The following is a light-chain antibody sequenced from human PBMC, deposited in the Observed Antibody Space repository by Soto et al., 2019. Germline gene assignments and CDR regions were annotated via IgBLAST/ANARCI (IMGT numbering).Light chain of an antibody. J-gene: IGKJ2*01. Sequence: DIQMTQSPSTLSASVGDRVTITCRASQSISNWMAWYQQKPGKAPKLLIYKASSLESGVPSRFSSSGSGTEFTLTISSLQPDDSATYYCQQYKSYPTFGQGTKLEIK. CDR3: QQYKSYPT. CDR1: QSISNW. CDR2: KAS. V-gene: IGKV1-5*03.